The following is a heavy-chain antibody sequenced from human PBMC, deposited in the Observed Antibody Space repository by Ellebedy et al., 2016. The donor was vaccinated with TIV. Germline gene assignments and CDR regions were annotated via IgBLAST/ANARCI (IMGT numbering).Heavy chain of an antibody. J-gene: IGHJ5*02. CDR2: IYYSGST. CDR1: GGSISSSSYY. V-gene: IGHV4-39*01. D-gene: IGHD6-19*01. Sequence: MPSETLSLTCTVSGGSISSSSYYWGWIRQPPGKGLEWIGSIYYSGSTYYNPSLKSRVTISVDTSKNQFSLKLSSVTAADTAVYYCARRYGSSGWYNWFDPWGQGTLVTVSS. CDR3: ARRYGSSGWYNWFDP.